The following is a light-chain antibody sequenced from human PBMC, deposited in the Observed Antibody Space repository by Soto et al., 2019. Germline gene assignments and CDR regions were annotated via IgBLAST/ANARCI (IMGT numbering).Light chain of an antibody. CDR2: WAS. CDR3: QQYYSTPLT. J-gene: IGKJ5*01. V-gene: IGKV4-1*01. CDR1: QSVLYSSNNKNY. Sequence: DIVMTQSPDSLAVSLGERATINCKSSQSVLYSSNNKNYLAWYQQKPGQPPKLLIYWASTRESGVPDRFSGSGSGTDFTLTISSLQAEDVAVDDCQQYYSTPLTFGQGTRLEIK.